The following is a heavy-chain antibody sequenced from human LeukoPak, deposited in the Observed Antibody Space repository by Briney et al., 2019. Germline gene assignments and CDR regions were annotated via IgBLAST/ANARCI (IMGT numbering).Heavy chain of an antibody. D-gene: IGHD2-8*02. CDR3: AGRPGGYNWFDP. J-gene: IGHJ5*02. CDR2: IYYSGST. CDR1: GGSISSGDYY. Sequence: ETSETLSLTCTVSGGSISSGDYYWTWIRQPPGKGLEWIGYIYYSGSTYYNPSLKSRVTISVDTSKNQFSLKLSSVTAADTAVYYCAGRPGGYNWFDPWGQGTLVIVSS. V-gene: IGHV4-30-4*01.